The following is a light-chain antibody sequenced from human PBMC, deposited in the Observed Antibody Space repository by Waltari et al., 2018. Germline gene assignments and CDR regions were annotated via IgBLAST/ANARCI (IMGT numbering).Light chain of an antibody. CDR2: GAS. V-gene: IGKV3-20*01. J-gene: IGKJ1*01. CDR1: QSVSSGW. CDR3: QQYGSSPRT. Sequence: EIVLTQFPGTLSLSPGERATLSCRASQSVSSGWLAWFQQKPGQAPRLLIYGASRRARGIPDRFRGSGSGTDFTLTISRVDPEDFALYFCQQYGSSPRTFGQ.